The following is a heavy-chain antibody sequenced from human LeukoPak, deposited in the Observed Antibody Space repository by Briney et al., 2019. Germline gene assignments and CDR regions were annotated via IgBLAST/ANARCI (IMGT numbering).Heavy chain of an antibody. CDR1: GDSISIGSYD. J-gene: IGHJ3*02. Sequence: DPSESLSLTCTVSGDSISIGSYDWTWIRQSPGKGLERIGYIVYSGRTNYNPSLKTPFTISLYTPQNPFPLKLRSVTAADTAVYYCARDRYDAFYIWGQGTMVTVSS. V-gene: IGHV4-61*01. CDR3: ARDRYDAFYI. CDR2: IVYSGRT.